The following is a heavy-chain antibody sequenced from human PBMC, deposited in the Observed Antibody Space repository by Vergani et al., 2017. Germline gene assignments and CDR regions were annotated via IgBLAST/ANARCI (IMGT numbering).Heavy chain of an antibody. CDR2: IYTSGST. V-gene: IGHV4-61*02. D-gene: IGHD6-19*01. J-gene: IGHJ4*02. Sequence: QVQLQESGPGLVKPSQTLSLTCTVSGGSISSGSYYWSWIRQPAGKGLEWIGRIYTSGSTNYNPSLKSRVTISVDTSKNQFSLKLSSVTAADTAVYYCARERSSGWSKYYFDYWGQGTLVTVSS. CDR1: GGSISSGSYY. CDR3: ARERSSGWSKYYFDY.